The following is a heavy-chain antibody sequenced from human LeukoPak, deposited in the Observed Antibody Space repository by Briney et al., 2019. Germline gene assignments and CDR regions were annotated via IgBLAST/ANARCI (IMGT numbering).Heavy chain of an antibody. CDR1: GFTFSTYS. V-gene: IGHV3-21*01. D-gene: IGHD2-21*01. J-gene: IGHJ4*02. CDR3: VRSPSIVVVIATQTGDY. CDR2: ISSSSSYI. Sequence: PGGSLRLSCAASGFTFSTYSMNWVRQAPGKGLEWVSSISSSSSYIYYADSVKGRFTISRDNAKNSLYLQMNSLRAEDTAVYYCVRSPSIVVVIATQTGDYWGQGTLVTVSS.